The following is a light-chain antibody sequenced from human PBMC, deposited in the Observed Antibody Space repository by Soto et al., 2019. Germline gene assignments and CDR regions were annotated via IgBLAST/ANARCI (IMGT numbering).Light chain of an antibody. J-gene: IGKJ5*01. CDR1: QSVSSY. CDR2: DAS. V-gene: IGKV3-11*01. Sequence: EIVCTQSPATMSLSPGSRSTLSCRASQSVSSYLAWYQQKPGQAPRLLIYDASNRATGIPARFSGSGSGTDFTLTISSLETEDFAVYYCQQRSNRPPTFGKGTRLEIK. CDR3: QQRSNRPPT.